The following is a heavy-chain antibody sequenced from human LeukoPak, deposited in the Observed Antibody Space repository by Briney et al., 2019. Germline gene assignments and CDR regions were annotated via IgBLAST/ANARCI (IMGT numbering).Heavy chain of an antibody. Sequence: ASVKVSCKASGYTFTSYGISRVRQAPGQGLEWMGWISAYNGNTNYAQKLQGRVTMTTDTSTSTAYMELRSLRSDDTAVYYCATATVVTREDYWGQGTLVTVSS. CDR1: GYTFTSYG. J-gene: IGHJ4*02. V-gene: IGHV1-18*01. CDR3: ATATVVTREDY. D-gene: IGHD4-23*01. CDR2: ISAYNGNT.